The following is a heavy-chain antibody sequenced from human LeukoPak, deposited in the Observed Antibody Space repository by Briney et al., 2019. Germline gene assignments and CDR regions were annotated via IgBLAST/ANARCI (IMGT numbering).Heavy chain of an antibody. D-gene: IGHD2-2*01. CDR2: ISGSGGST. CDR1: GFTFSSYA. V-gene: IGHV3-23*01. J-gene: IGHJ5*02. CDR3: AKSIVVVPAAIYSDWFDP. Sequence: GGSLRLSCAASGFTFSSYAMSWVRQAPGKGLEWVSAISGSGGSTYYADSVKGRFTISRDNSKNTLYLQMNSLRAEDTAVYYCAKSIVVVPAAIYSDWFDPWGQGTLVTVSS.